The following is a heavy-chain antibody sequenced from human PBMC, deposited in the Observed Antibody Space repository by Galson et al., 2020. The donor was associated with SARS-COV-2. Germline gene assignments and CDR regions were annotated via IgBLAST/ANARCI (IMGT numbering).Heavy chain of an antibody. J-gene: IGHJ4*02. CDR3: ARDDTFESRWYLVDY. CDR1: GFTFSSYG. CDR2: IWYDGSNK. Sequence: GGSLRLSCAASGFTFSSYGMHWVRQAPGKGLEWVAVIWYDGSNKYYADSVKGRFTISRDNSKNTLYLQMNSLRAEDTTVYYCARDDTFESRWYLVDYWGQGTLVTVSS. D-gene: IGHD6-13*01. V-gene: IGHV3-33*01.